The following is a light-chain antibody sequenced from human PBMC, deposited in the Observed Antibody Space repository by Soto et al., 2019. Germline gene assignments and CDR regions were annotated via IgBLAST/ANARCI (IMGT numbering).Light chain of an antibody. CDR3: SSYTSSSTLEV. Sequence: QSALTQPASVSGSPGQSVTISCTGTSSDVGGYNYVSWYQQHPGKAPKLMIYDVSNRPSGVSNRFSGSKSGNTASLTISGLQADDEADSYCSSYTSSSTLEVFGTGTKLTVL. J-gene: IGLJ1*01. CDR1: SSDVGGYNY. V-gene: IGLV2-14*01. CDR2: DVS.